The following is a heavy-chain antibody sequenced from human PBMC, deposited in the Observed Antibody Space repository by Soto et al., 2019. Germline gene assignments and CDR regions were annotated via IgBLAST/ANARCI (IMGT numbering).Heavy chain of an antibody. CDR2: IYHGGTT. V-gene: IGHV4-38-2*02. Sequence: HSDTMDLRSTFSGESICSGSYWAWIRQPPGKGPEWIASIYHGGTTFYNPSLKSRITISVDTSNNQFSLKLTSVTAADTAVYYCARVHVLVVAGSTFDYWGHGTLVTVSS. D-gene: IGHD6-19*01. J-gene: IGHJ4*01. CDR1: GESICSGSY. CDR3: ARVHVLVVAGSTFDY.